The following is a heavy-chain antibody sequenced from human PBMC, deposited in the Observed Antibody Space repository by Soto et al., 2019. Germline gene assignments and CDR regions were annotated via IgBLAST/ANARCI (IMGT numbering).Heavy chain of an antibody. CDR2: IKKKADGGTT. J-gene: IGHJ4*02. V-gene: IGHV3-15*01. Sequence: PRGSLRLSCAASGITFTNAWMSWVRQAPGKGLEWVGRIKKKADGGTTDYAAPVRGRFTISRDDSKNTLFLQMNSLETEDTAVYYCTTDPGDYEDFWGRGTLVTVSS. CDR3: TTDPGDYEDF. D-gene: IGHD4-17*01. CDR1: GITFTNAW.